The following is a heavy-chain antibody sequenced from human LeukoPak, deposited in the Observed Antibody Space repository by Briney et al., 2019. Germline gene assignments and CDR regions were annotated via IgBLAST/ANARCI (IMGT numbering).Heavy chain of an antibody. D-gene: IGHD2/OR15-2a*01. CDR2: INPLTGNT. J-gene: IGHJ4*02. CDR1: GYTLTGYG. Sequence: AAGKASCKAFGYTLTGYGIHWVGQASENGFKWLGWINPLTGNTDYIEKLQGRVTMTVNTSITTAFMELRSLRSEDTAVYYCARGFLGRNPVYWGQGTLVTVSS. V-gene: IGHV1-8*01. CDR3: ARGFLGRNPVY.